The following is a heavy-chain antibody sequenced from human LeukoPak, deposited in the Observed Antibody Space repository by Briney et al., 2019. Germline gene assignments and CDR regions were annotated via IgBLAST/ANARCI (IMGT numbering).Heavy chain of an antibody. CDR3: ATARGASVLSMSFDG. J-gene: IGHJ4*02. D-gene: IGHD4/OR15-4a*01. CDR1: GFSFSIDG. V-gene: IGHV3-48*02. Sequence: GGSLRRSWAASGFSFSIDGMNWVRPAPGKGVELVSFSTGHSSTISYPASVQGRFTISRDNAKYSLSLPTKRLTDDDTAVYYCATARGASVLSMSFDGWGQGTLVTVSS. CDR2: STGHSSTI.